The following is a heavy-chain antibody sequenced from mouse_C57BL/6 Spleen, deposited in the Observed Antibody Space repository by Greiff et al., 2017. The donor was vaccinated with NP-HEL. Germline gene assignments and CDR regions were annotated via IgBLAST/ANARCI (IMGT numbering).Heavy chain of an antibody. Sequence: QVQLQQPGAELVRPGSSVKLSCKASGYTFTSYWMHWVKQRPIQGLEWIGNIDPSDSETHYNQKFKDKATLTVDKSSSTAYMQLSSLTSEDSAVYYCARRNWDVGWYFDVWGTGTTVTVSS. J-gene: IGHJ1*03. CDR1: GYTFTSYW. CDR2: IDPSDSET. D-gene: IGHD4-1*01. V-gene: IGHV1-52*01. CDR3: ARRNWDVGWYFDV.